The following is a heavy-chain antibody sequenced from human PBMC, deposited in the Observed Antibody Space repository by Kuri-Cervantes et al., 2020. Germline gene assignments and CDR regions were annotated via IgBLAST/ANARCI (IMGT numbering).Heavy chain of an antibody. CDR2: ISGNSDTA. CDR1: GFSFKDYW. D-gene: IGHD1-26*01. Sequence: GESLKISCAASGFSFKDYWMAWVRQAPGKGLQWVSGISGNSDTAKYADSVKGRFSISRDNSKNTVYLQMNSLTADDTAIYICAKDFNDPGGRSALEGFWGQGTLVTVSS. CDR3: AKDFNDPGGRSALEGF. V-gene: IGHV3-23*01. J-gene: IGHJ4*02.